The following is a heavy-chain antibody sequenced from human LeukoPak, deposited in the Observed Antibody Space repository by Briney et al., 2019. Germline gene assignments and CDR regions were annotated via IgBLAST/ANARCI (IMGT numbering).Heavy chain of an antibody. CDR3: ARSPFGGYSDGPLNY. CDR1: GYTFTSNY. J-gene: IGHJ4*02. CDR2: INSSGGST. V-gene: IGHV1-46*01. D-gene: IGHD5-18*01. Sequence: ASVKVSCKASGYTFTSNYMHWVRQAPGQGLEWMGIINSSGGSTSYAQKFQGRVTMTRDTSTSTVYLEVSSLRSEDTAVYYCARSPFGGYSDGPLNYWGQGTLVTVPS.